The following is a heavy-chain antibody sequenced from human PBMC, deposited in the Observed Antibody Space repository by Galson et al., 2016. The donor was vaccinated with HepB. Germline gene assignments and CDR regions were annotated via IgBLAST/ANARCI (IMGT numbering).Heavy chain of an antibody. J-gene: IGHJ4*02. CDR3: ARLTGVGYFDY. CDR1: VIPVSPGGRF. D-gene: IGHD1-1*01. Sequence: PALVKPTQTLTLTCTFSVIPVSPGGRFGSWIRQSPGRALELLALMEVDDAGYSRTSPRARLTISKGAAKNQVVLRMTNMHPVDTGPYYCARLTGVGYFDYWGQGIAVTVSS. V-gene: IGHV2-70*01. CDR2: MEVDDAG.